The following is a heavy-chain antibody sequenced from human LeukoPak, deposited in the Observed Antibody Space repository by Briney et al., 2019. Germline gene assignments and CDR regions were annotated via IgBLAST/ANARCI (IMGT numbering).Heavy chain of an antibody. J-gene: IGHJ4*02. CDR1: GGTFSSYA. CDR2: IIPIFGTA. CDR3: ARLGYYYDSSGYYSSPPFDY. Sequence: ASVKVSCKASGGTFSSYAISWVRQAPGQGLEWMGGIIPIFGTANYAQKFQGRVTITADESTSTAYMELSSLRSEDTAVYYCARLGYYYDSSGYYSSPPFDYWGQGTLVTVSS. D-gene: IGHD3-22*01. V-gene: IGHV1-69*13.